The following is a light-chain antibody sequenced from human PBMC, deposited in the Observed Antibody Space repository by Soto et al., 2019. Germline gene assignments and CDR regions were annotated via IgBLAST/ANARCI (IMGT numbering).Light chain of an antibody. CDR1: QSISSY. CDR3: QQYHSYRT. J-gene: IGKJ1*01. CDR2: AAS. V-gene: IGKV1-39*01. Sequence: GARVTITCRASQSISSYLNWYQQKPGKAPKLLIYAASSLQSGVPSRFSGSGSGTDFTLTISSLQPEDFATYYCQQYHSYRTFGQGTKVDIK.